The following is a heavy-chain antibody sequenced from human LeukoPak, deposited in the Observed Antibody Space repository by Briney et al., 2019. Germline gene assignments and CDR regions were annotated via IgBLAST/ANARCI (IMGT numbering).Heavy chain of an antibody. V-gene: IGHV3-23*01. CDR2: ISGSGGST. J-gene: IGHJ5*02. CDR1: GFTFSSYA. Sequence: GGSLRLSCAASGFTFSSYAMSWVRQAPGKGLEWVSAISGSGGSTYYADSVKGRFTISRDNSKNTLYLQMNSLRAEDTAVYYCARYQLLNGGFDPWGQGTLVTVSS. CDR3: ARYQLLNGGFDP. D-gene: IGHD2-2*01.